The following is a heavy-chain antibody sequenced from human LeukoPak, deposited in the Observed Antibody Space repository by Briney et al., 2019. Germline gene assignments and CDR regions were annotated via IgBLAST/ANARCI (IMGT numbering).Heavy chain of an antibody. CDR1: GGSISSSSYY. J-gene: IGHJ6*02. CDR3: ASLDYYYYGMDV. Sequence: SETLSLTCTVSGGSISSSSYYWGWIRQPPGKGLEWIGSIYYSGSTYYNPSLKSRVTISVDTSKNQFSLKLSSVTAADTAVYYCASLDYYYYGMDVWGQGTTVTVSS. V-gene: IGHV4-39*01. CDR2: IYYSGST.